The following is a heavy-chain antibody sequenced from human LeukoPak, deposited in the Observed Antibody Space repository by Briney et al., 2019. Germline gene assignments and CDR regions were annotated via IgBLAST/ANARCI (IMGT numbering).Heavy chain of an antibody. D-gene: IGHD3-22*01. Sequence: SETLSLTCTVSSGSISSSSYYWGWIRQPPGKGLEWIGYIYYSGSTYYNPSLKSRVTISVDTSKNQFSLKLSSVTAADTAVYYCARVSLYYYETTDYWGQGTLVTVSS. CDR3: ARVSLYYYETTDY. J-gene: IGHJ4*02. CDR2: IYYSGST. CDR1: SGSISSSSYY. V-gene: IGHV4-30-4*08.